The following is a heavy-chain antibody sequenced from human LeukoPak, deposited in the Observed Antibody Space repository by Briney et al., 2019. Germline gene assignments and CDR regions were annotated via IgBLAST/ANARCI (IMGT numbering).Heavy chain of an antibody. CDR2: ISGSGGST. Sequence: PGGSLRLSCAASGFTFSSYAMSWVRQAPGKGLKWVSAISGSGGSTYYADSVKGRFTISRDNSKNTLYLQMNSLRAEDTAVYYCARDKPISYDFWSGPRQYYFDYWGQGTLVTVSS. J-gene: IGHJ4*02. D-gene: IGHD3-3*01. CDR3: ARDKPISYDFWSGPRQYYFDY. CDR1: GFTFSSYA. V-gene: IGHV3-23*01.